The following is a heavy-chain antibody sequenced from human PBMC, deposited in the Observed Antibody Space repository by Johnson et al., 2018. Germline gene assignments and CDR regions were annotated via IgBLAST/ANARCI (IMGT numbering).Heavy chain of an antibody. V-gene: IGHV3-9*01. D-gene: IGHD3-22*01. CDR2: ISWNSGSI. J-gene: IGHJ1*01. Sequence: EVQLLETGGGVVQPGRSLRLSCAASGFTFDDYAMHWVRQAPGKGLEWVSGISWNSGSIGYADSVKGRFTISSDNAKNSLYLQMNSLRAEATALSYLAKDIRGGYYDSSGSLIPEYFQHWGQGTRVTVSS. CDR1: GFTFDDYA. CDR3: AKDIRGGYYDSSGSLIPEYFQH.